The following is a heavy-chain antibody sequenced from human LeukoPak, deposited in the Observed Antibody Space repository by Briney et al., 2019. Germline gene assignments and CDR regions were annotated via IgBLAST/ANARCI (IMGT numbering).Heavy chain of an antibody. J-gene: IGHJ4*02. Sequence: GGSLRLSCAASGFTFSSYWMSWVRQAPGKGLEWVANIKQDAREKNYVDSVKGRFTISRDNAKNSLYLQMNSLRVEDTAVYFCERDRATADSWGQGTLVTVSS. V-gene: IGHV3-7*01. CDR3: ERDRATADS. CDR2: IKQDAREK. D-gene: IGHD2-21*02. CDR1: GFTFSSYW.